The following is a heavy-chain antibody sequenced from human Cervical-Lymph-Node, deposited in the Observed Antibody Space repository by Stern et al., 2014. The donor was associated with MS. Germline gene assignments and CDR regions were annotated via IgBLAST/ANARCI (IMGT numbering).Heavy chain of an antibody. CDR2: TIPIFGKA. CDR1: GGTFNNLV. J-gene: IGHJ4*02. V-gene: IGHV1-69*01. D-gene: IGHD2/OR15-2a*01. CDR3: ARAAYSTSSYNY. Sequence: VHLVESGAEVKKPGSSVKVSCKASGGTFNNLVISWVRQAPGQGLEWMGGTIPIFGKAIYAQNFQGRVTITADESTRAVYMELSSLRSEDTAVYYCARAAYSTSSYNYWGQGTLVTVSA.